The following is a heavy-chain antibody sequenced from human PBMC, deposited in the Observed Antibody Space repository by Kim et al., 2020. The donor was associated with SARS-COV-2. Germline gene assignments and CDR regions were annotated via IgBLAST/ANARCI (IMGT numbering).Heavy chain of an antibody. Sequence: ASVKVSCKASGYTFTSYGISWVRQAPGQGLEWMGWISAYNGNTNYAQKLQGRVTMTTDTSTSTAYMELRSLRSDDTAVYYCASDSITIFGVVIITYYYYGMVVWGQGTPVTVSS. D-gene: IGHD3-3*01. CDR3: ASDSITIFGVVIITYYYYGMVV. J-gene: IGHJ6*02. CDR1: GYTFTSYG. CDR2: ISAYNGNT. V-gene: IGHV1-18*01.